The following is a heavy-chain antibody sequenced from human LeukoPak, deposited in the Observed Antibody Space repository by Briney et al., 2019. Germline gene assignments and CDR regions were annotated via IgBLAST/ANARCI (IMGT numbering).Heavy chain of an antibody. CDR3: AKVGFSEMEWLLYSDH. Sequence: PGGSLRLSCAASGFTFSSFSMSWVRQAPGKGLEWVSYISATSSTIYYADSVKGRFTISRDNAKNSLYLQMNSLRAEDTAVYYCAKVGFSEMEWLLYSDHWGQGTLVTVSS. D-gene: IGHD3-3*01. CDR1: GFTFSSFS. CDR2: ISATSSTI. V-gene: IGHV3-48*01. J-gene: IGHJ4*02.